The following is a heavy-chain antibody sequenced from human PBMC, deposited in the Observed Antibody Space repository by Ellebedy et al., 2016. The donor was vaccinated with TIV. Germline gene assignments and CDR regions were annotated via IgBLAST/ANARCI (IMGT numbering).Heavy chain of an antibody. Sequence: AASVKVSCKASGGTFSSYAISWVRQAPGQGLEWMGGIIPIFGTANYAQKFQGRVTITADESTSTAYMELSSLRSEDTAVYYCARSPSFNYYGSGSYWGGFDPWGQGTLVTVSS. CDR1: GGTFSSYA. V-gene: IGHV1-69*13. CDR3: ARSPSFNYYGSGSYWGGFDP. J-gene: IGHJ5*02. CDR2: IIPIFGTA. D-gene: IGHD3-10*01.